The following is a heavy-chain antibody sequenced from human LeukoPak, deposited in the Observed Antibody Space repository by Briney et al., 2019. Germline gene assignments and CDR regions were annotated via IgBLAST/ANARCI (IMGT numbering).Heavy chain of an antibody. J-gene: IGHJ4*02. V-gene: IGHV5-51*01. CDR3: ARRYSGSYLVDY. D-gene: IGHD1-26*01. Sequence: GESLKISCKGSGYSFTNYWIGWVRQMSGNGLEWMGVIYPGDSDTRYRPAFQGQVNISADKSISTTYLQWRSLKASDTAMYYCARRYSGSYLVDYWGQGTLVIVSS. CDR2: IYPGDSDT. CDR1: GYSFTNYW.